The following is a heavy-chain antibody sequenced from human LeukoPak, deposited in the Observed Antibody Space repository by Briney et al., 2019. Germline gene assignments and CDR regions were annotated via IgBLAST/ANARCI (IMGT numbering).Heavy chain of an antibody. CDR1: GFTFSSYA. J-gene: IGHJ4*02. D-gene: IGHD3-10*01. CDR3: ARAAGYYGSGSFSLDY. V-gene: IGHV3-64*02. CDR2: ISSNGGST. Sequence: GGSLRLSRAASGFTFSSYAVFWVRQAPGKGLEYVSTISSNGGSTDYADSVKGRFTLSRDNSKNTLWLQMGSLRVEDMAVYYCARAAGYYGSGSFSLDYWGQGTLDTVSS.